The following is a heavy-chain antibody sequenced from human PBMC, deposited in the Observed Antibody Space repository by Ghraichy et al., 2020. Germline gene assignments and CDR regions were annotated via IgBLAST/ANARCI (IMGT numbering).Heavy chain of an antibody. V-gene: IGHV1-2*02. D-gene: IGHD5-12*01. CDR1: GYTFTGYY. Sequence: ASVKVSCKASGYTFTGYYMHWVRQAPGQGLEWMGWINPNSGGTNYAQKFQGRVTMTRDTSISTAYMELSRLRSDDTAVYYCARDGVYSGYDRRRLGTRDPDYWGQGTLVTVSS. CDR2: INPNSGGT. CDR3: ARDGVYSGYDRRRLGTRDPDY. J-gene: IGHJ4*02.